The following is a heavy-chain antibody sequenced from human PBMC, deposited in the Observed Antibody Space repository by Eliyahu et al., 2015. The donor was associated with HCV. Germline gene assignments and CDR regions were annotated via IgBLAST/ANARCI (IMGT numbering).Heavy chain of an antibody. CDR1: XGTFTSYT. Sequence: QMQLVQSGAEMKRPGSSVRVSCKASXGTFTSYTISWVRQAPGQGPEWLGGIIPVFGTANYAPNFQGRVTITADESTNTAYMELSSLRSDDTAVYYCALEGGSSGPRWFDPWGQGTLVTVSS. J-gene: IGHJ5*02. CDR2: IIPVFGTA. V-gene: IGHV1-69*01. CDR3: ALEGGSSGPRWFDP. D-gene: IGHD3-22*01.